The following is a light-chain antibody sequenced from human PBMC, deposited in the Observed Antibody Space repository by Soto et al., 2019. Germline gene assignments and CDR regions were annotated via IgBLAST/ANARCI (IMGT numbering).Light chain of an antibody. CDR1: QRISNY. Sequence: DIQMTQSPSSLSASVGDRVILTCRTSQRISNYLNWYQHKPGKAPTVLISAASNLQSGVPSRFSGSGSGTVFTLTISSLQPEDFATYFCQQSYTLSPLTFGGGTNVDIK. CDR2: AAS. V-gene: IGKV1-39*01. CDR3: QQSYTLSPLT. J-gene: IGKJ4*01.